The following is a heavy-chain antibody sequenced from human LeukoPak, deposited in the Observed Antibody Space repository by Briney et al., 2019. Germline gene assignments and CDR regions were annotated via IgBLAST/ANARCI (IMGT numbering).Heavy chain of an antibody. J-gene: IGHJ3*02. Sequence: SETLSLTCTVSGYSISSGYYWGWIRQPPGKGLEWIGSIHHSGNTYYNPPLKSRVTISVDTSKNQFSLKLSSVTAADTAVYYCARDRATTVTTGAFDIWGQGTMVTVSS. CDR3: ARDRATTVTTGAFDI. CDR1: GYSISSGYY. D-gene: IGHD4-17*01. V-gene: IGHV4-38-2*02. CDR2: IHHSGNT.